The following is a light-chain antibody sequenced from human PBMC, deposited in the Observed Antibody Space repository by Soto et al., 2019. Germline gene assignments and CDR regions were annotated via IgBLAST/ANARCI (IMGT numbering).Light chain of an antibody. J-gene: IGKJ1*01. CDR3: QQYFNWPPMT. V-gene: IGKV3-15*01. CDR1: ETVATN. Sequence: EVVMTQSPATLSVSPGERATLSCRASETVATNLAWYQQKPGQAPRLLLSGASTRAAGISNRFRGSGSGTEFTLTISSRRSKDSAICYCQQYFNWPPMTFGQGTKV. CDR2: GAS.